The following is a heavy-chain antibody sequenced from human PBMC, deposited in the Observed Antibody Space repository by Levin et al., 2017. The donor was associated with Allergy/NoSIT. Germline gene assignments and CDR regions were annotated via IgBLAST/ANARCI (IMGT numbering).Heavy chain of an antibody. CDR1: GGSISSYY. J-gene: IGHJ4*02. CDR3: ARDSYYDSSGYYRFDY. Sequence: ESLKISCPVSGGSISSYYWSWIRQPPGKGLEWIGYIYYSGSTNYNPSLKSRVTISVDTSKNQFSLKLSSVTAADTAVYYCARDSYYDSSGYYRFDYWGQGTLVTVSS. V-gene: IGHV4-59*01. D-gene: IGHD3-22*01. CDR2: IYYSGST.